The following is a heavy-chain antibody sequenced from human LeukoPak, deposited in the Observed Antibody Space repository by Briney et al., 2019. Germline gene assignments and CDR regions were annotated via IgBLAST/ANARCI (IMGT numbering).Heavy chain of an antibody. J-gene: IGHJ4*02. CDR3: ARDSYSSSSGFDY. Sequence: SEPLSLTCTVSGGSISSYYWSWIRQPPGKGLEWIGYIYYSGSTNYNPSLKSRVTISVDTSKNQFSLKLSSVTAADTAVYYCARDSYSSSSGFDYWGQGTLVTVSS. D-gene: IGHD6-6*01. CDR1: GGSISSYY. V-gene: IGHV4-59*01. CDR2: IYYSGST.